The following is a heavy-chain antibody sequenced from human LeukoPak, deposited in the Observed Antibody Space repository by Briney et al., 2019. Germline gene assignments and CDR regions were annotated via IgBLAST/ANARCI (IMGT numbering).Heavy chain of an antibody. CDR3: TTGVGYGDYVFPAPFDY. D-gene: IGHD4-17*01. CDR1: GFTFSNAW. J-gene: IGHJ4*02. Sequence: PGGSLRLSCAASGFTFSNAWMNWVRQAPGKGLEWVGRIKSKTDGGTTDYAAPVKGRFTISRGDSKNTLYLQMNSLKTEDTAVYYCTTGVGYGDYVFPAPFDYWGQGTLVTVSS. CDR2: IKSKTDGGTT. V-gene: IGHV3-15*07.